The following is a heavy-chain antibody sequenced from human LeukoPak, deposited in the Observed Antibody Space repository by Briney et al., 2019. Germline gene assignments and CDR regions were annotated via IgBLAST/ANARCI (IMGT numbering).Heavy chain of an antibody. CDR2: IYYSGTT. V-gene: IGHV4-59*12. CDR1: GGSISTYY. J-gene: IGHJ3*02. Sequence: SETLSLTCTVSGGSISTYYWNWIRQPPGKGLEWIGYIYYSGTTNYNPSLKSRVSMSVDTSKNQFSLKLSSVTAADTAVYYCAKSNGYGLVDIWGQGTMVTVSS. D-gene: IGHD3-10*01. CDR3: AKSNGYGLVDI.